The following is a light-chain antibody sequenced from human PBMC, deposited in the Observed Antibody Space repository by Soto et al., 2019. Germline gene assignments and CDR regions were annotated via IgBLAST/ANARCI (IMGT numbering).Light chain of an antibody. CDR3: QTWGTGSAIVV. Sequence: QSVLTQSPSASASLGASVKLTCTLSSGHSNYAIAWHQQQPEKGPQYLMKVNSGGSHIKGDGIPDRFSGSSSGAERYLFISSLQSEDEADYYCQTWGTGSAIVVFGGGTQLTVL. CDR1: SGHSNYA. CDR2: VNSGGSH. V-gene: IGLV4-69*01. J-gene: IGLJ7*01.